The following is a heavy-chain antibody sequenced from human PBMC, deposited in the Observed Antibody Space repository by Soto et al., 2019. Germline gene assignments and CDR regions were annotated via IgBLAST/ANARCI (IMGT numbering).Heavy chain of an antibody. CDR3: ARGLTIYPNLDP. V-gene: IGHV1-24*01. D-gene: IGHD7-27*01. Sequence: ASLKVSCKVSGYTLTELSMHWVRQAPGKGLEWMGGFDPEDGETIYAQKFQGRVTMTEDTSTDTAYMELSSLRSEDTAVYYCARGLTIYPNLDPWGQGTQVTVSA. CDR2: FDPEDGET. J-gene: IGHJ5*02. CDR1: GYTLTELS.